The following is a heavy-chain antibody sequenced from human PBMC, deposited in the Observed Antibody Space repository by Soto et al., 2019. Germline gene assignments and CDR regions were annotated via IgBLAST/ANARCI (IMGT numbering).Heavy chain of an antibody. CDR3: ARCTSCYWGYYGMDV. CDR2: INPSGGST. V-gene: IGHV1-46*01. CDR1: GSTFTSYY. Sequence: ASVKVSCAASGSTFTSYYMHWVRQAPGQGLEWMGIINPSGGSTSYAQKFQGRVTMTRDTSTSTVYMELSSLRSEDTAVYYCARCTSCYWGYYGMDVWGQGTTVTVSS. J-gene: IGHJ6*02. D-gene: IGHD2-2*01.